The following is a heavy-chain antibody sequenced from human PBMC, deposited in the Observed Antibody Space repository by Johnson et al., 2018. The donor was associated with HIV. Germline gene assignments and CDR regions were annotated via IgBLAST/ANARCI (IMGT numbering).Heavy chain of an antibody. J-gene: IGHJ3*02. CDR3: ARPAVIAEGWGPQLDAFHI. Sequence: VQLVESGGGLVQPGGSLRLSCAASGFTFSSYAMSWVRQAPGKGLEWVSAISGSGGSTYYADSVKGRFTISRANSKNTLYLQMNSRRAEDTAVYYCARPAVIAEGWGPQLDAFHIWGQGTMVTVAS. CDR2: ISGSGGST. V-gene: IGHV3-23*04. D-gene: IGHD7-27*01. CDR1: GFTFSSYA.